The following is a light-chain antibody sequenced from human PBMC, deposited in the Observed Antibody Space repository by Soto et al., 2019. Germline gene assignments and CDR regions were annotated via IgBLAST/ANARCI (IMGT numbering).Light chain of an antibody. Sequence: ESGLTQSPGTLSLSPGERATLSCRASQSVSSYLAWYQQKPGQAPRLLIYDASNRATGIPARFSGSGSGTDFTLTISRLEPEDFAVYYCHQFAASLTWTFGQGTKVDI. CDR1: QSVSSY. CDR3: HQFAASLTWT. J-gene: IGKJ1*01. V-gene: IGKV3-11*01. CDR2: DAS.